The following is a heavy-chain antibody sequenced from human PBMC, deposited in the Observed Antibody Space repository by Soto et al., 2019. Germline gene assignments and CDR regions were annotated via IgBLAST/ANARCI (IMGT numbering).Heavy chain of an antibody. CDR1: GGTFSSYT. CDR3: ARRLYYGSGSYSSPFDP. D-gene: IGHD3-10*01. J-gene: IGHJ5*02. Sequence: ASVKVSCKASGGTFSSYTISWVRQAPGQGLEWMGRIIPILGIANYAQKFQGRVTITADKSTSTAYTELSSLRSEDTAVYYCARRLYYGSGSYSSPFDPWGQGTLVTSPQ. V-gene: IGHV1-69*02. CDR2: IIPILGIA.